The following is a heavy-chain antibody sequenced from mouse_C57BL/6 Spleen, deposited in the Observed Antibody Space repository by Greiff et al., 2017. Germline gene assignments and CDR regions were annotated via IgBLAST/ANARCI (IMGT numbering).Heavy chain of an antibody. Sequence: VQLQQPGAELVKPGASVKMSCKASGYTFTSSWITWVKQRPGQGLEWIGEIYPGSGSTNYNEKFKSKATLTVDTSSSTAYMQLSSLTSEDSAVYYCANFPDYYGGYFDDWGQGTTLTVSS. V-gene: IGHV1-55*01. D-gene: IGHD1-1*01. J-gene: IGHJ2*01. CDR1: GYTFTSSW. CDR3: ANFPDYYGGYFDD. CDR2: IYPGSGST.